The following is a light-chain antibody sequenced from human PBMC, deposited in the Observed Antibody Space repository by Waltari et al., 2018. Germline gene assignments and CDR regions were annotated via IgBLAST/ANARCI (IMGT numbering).Light chain of an antibody. V-gene: IGLV2-23*02. CDR2: EVS. CDR3: CSYGSSSSWV. Sequence: QSALTQPASVSGSPGQSITISCSGTSSDVGSYNLVSWYQHHPGKAPKLIILEVSKRPSGCSHRLSASKSGNTASLTVSGLQAEDEADYYCCSYGSSSSWVFGGGTKLTVL. J-gene: IGLJ3*02. CDR1: SSDVGSYNL.